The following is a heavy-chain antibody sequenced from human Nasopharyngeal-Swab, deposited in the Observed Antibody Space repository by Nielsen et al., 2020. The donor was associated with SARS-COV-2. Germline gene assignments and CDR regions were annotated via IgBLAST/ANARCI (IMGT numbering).Heavy chain of an antibody. CDR3: ARGIPDHFSIGYYTGLRGGHYYMDV. J-gene: IGHJ6*03. CDR2: INHSGST. D-gene: IGHD3-3*02. V-gene: IGHV4-34*01. Sequence: SETLSLTCGVSGGSFSAYYWTWIRQPPGKGLDWIGEINHSGSTNYNPSLKSRVTISADTSKNQFSLNLSSVTAADTAVYYCARGIPDHFSIGYYTGLRGGHYYMDVWGKGTTVTVSS. CDR1: GGSFSAYY.